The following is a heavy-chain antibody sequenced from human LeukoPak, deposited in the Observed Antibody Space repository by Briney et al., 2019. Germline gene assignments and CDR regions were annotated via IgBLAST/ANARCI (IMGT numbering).Heavy chain of an antibody. CDR1: GYTFTGYY. J-gene: IGHJ5*02. Sequence: GASLKVSCKASGYTFTGYYIHWVRQAPGQGLEWMGWINPNSGGTNYAQKFQGRVTMTRDTSISTAYMELSRLRSDDTAVYYCARDLLVAGIAAAYNWFDPWGQGTLVTVSS. D-gene: IGHD6-13*01. CDR2: INPNSGGT. V-gene: IGHV1-2*02. CDR3: ARDLLVAGIAAAYNWFDP.